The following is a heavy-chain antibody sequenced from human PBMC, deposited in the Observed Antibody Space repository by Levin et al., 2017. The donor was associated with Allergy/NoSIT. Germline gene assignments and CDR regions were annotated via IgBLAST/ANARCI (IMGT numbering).Heavy chain of an antibody. CDR2: ISWNNGNI. D-gene: IGHD2-8*01. J-gene: IGHJ6*02. CDR3: AKDMGDGVPPSYYYGMDG. CDR1: GFTFDDYA. V-gene: IGHV3-9*01. Sequence: GGSLRLSCAASGFTFDDYAMHWVRQAPGKGLEWVSGISWNNGNIAYADSVKGRFTISRDNAKSSLYLQMNGLKAEDTALYYCAKDMGDGVPPSYYYGMDGWGQGTTVTVSS.